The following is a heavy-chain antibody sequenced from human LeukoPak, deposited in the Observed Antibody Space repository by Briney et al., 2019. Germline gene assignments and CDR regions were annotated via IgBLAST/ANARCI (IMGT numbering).Heavy chain of an antibody. Sequence: PSETLSLTCTVSGGSISSYYWSWIRQPAGKGLEWIGRIYTSGSTNYNPSLKSRVTMSVDTSKNQFSLKLSSVTAADAAVYYCARDRFNYYAYYMDVWGKGTTVTVSS. V-gene: IGHV4-4*07. CDR2: IYTSGST. D-gene: IGHD3-3*01. J-gene: IGHJ6*03. CDR1: GGSISSYY. CDR3: ARDRFNYYAYYMDV.